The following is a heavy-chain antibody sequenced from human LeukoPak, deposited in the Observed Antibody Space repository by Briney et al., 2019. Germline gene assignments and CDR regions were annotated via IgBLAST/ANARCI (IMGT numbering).Heavy chain of an antibody. J-gene: IGHJ5*02. CDR2: LSGSGSNT. CDR3: AKGLNWFDP. Sequence: AGGSLRLSSVVSGFTFSNSGMSWVRQAPGKGLEWGSGLSGSGSNTYYADSVRGRLTISRDNSRNTLYLQLDSLGADDTAVYCCAKGLNWFDPWGQGTTVIVSS. CDR1: GFTFSNSG. V-gene: IGHV3-23*01. D-gene: IGHD3-16*01.